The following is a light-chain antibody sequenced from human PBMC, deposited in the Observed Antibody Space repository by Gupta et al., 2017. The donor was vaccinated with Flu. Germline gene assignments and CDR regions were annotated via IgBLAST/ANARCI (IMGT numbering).Light chain of an antibody. J-gene: IGKJ4*01. V-gene: IGKV1-33*01. CDR3: EQYDNLPLT. CDR1: DDSSTY. Sequence: PFVWSPAVGDGFIITGQESDDSSTYVHWYKQRPGKAPKILIEYVSNLETGGPSSLSGRGSGRDCICISSSLQPEDIVTYYCEQYDNLPLTCGGGTKVEIK. CDR2: YVS.